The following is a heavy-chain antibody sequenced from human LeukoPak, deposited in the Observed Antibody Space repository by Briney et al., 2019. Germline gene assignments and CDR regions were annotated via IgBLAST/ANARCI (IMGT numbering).Heavy chain of an antibody. CDR3: ARPRRDILTGYSDAFDI. D-gene: IGHD3-9*01. Sequence: SETLSLTCTVSGGSISNYYWGWIRQPPGKGLEWIGSIYYSGSTYYNPSLKSRVTISVDASKNQFSLKLSSVTAADTAVYYCARPRRDILTGYSDAFDIWGQGTMVTVSS. CDR2: IYYSGST. J-gene: IGHJ3*02. V-gene: IGHV4-39*01. CDR1: GGSISNYY.